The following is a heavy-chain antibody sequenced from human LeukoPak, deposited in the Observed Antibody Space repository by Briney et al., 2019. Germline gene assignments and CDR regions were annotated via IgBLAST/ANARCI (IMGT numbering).Heavy chain of an antibody. V-gene: IGHV3-15*07. Sequence: GGSLRLSCAASGFTFNTYTMNWVRQAPGKGLEWVGRIKSKTDGGTTDYAAPVKGRFTISRDDSKNTLYLQMNSLKTEDTAVYYCTTEVGYCSSTSCSNWFDPWGQGTLVTVSS. CDR1: GFTFNTYT. D-gene: IGHD2-2*01. CDR3: TTEVGYCSSTSCSNWFDP. J-gene: IGHJ5*02. CDR2: IKSKTDGGTT.